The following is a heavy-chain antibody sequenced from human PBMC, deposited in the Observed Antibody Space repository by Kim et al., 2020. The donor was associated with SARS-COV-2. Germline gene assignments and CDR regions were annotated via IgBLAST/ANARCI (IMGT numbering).Heavy chain of an antibody. D-gene: IGHD2-15*01. V-gene: IGHV3-48*03. CDR2: ISSSGSTI. CDR1: GFTFSSYE. CDR3: ARGGGGYCSGGSCYSAEGYYYYGMDV. J-gene: IGHJ6*02. Sequence: GGSLRLSCAASGFTFSSYEMNWVRQAPGKGLEWVSYISSSGSTIYYADSVKGRFTISRDNAKNSLYLQMNSLRAEDTAVYYCARGGGGYCSGGSCYSAEGYYYYGMDVWGQGTTVTVSS.